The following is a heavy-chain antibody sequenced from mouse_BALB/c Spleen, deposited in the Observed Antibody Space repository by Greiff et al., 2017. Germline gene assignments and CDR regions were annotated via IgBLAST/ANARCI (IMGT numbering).Heavy chain of an antibody. J-gene: IGHJ3*01. CDR3: ARDTSTMSFAY. CDR2: IWGDGST. CDR1: GFSLTGYG. D-gene: IGHD2-4*01. Sequence: QVQLQQSGPGLVAPSQSLSITCTVSGFSLTGYGVNWVRQPPGTGLEWLGMIWGDGSTDYNSALKSRLSISKDNSKSQVFLKMNSLQTDDTARYYCARDTSTMSFAYWGQGTLVTVSA. V-gene: IGHV2-6-7*01.